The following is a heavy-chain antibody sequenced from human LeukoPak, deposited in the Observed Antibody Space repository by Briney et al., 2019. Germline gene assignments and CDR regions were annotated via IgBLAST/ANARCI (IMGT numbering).Heavy chain of an antibody. CDR2: IYYSGST. V-gene: IGHV4-30-4*08. D-gene: IGHD2-2*01. CDR1: GGSISSGDYY. J-gene: IGHJ3*02. CDR3: ASYCSSTSCSQEAFDI. Sequence: SETLSLTCTVSGGSISSGDYYWRWIRQPPGKGLEWIGYIYYSGSTYYNPSLKSRVTISVDTSKNQFSLKLSSVTAADTAVYYCASYCSSTSCSQEAFDIWGQGTMVTVSS.